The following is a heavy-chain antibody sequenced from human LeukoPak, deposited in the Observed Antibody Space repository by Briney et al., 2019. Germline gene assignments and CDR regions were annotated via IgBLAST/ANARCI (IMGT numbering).Heavy chain of an antibody. J-gene: IGHJ4*02. Sequence: GGSLRLSCAASGFTFSDYYMSWIRQAPGKGLEWVSYISSSGGTIYYADSVKGRFTISRDNAKNSLYLQMNSLRAEDTAVYYCARDYYDYVWGSYPNDYWGQGTLVTVSS. CDR3: ARDYYDYVWGSYPNDY. CDR2: ISSSGGTI. D-gene: IGHD3-16*02. V-gene: IGHV3-11*04. CDR1: GFTFSDYY.